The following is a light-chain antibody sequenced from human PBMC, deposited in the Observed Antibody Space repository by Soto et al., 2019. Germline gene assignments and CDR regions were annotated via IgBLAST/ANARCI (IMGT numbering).Light chain of an antibody. CDR2: DVS. J-gene: IGLJ1*01. CDR1: SSDVGGYNY. V-gene: IGLV2-14*01. Sequence: QSVLTQPASVSGSPGQSITISCTGTSSDVGGYNYVSWYQQHPGKAPKLMIYDVSNRPSGVSNRFTGSKSGNTASLTFSGLQVEDEADYYCSSYTSSSTPYVFGTGTKVTVL. CDR3: SSYTSSSTPYV.